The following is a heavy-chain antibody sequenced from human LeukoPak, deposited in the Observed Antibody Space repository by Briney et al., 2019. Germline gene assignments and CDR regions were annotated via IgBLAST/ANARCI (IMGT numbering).Heavy chain of an antibody. V-gene: IGHV4-59*01. D-gene: IGHD3-16*01. Sequence: KLSETLSLTCTVSGGSISSYYWSRIRQPPGKGLEWIGYIYYTGSTNYNPSLKSRVTISVDTSKNQFSLKLSSVTAADTAVYYCARSGKSAYILDYWGQGTLVTVSS. CDR2: IYYTGST. J-gene: IGHJ4*02. CDR1: GGSISSYY. CDR3: ARSGKSAYILDY.